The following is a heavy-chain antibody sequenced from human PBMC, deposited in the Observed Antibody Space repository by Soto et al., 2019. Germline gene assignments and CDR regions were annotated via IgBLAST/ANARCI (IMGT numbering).Heavy chain of an antibody. CDR3: ARDPIVVVPAATGVVGANYYYYYGMDV. CDR2: TYYRSKWYN. J-gene: IGHJ6*02. Sequence: SQTLSLTCAISGDSVSSNSAAWNWIRQSPSRGREWLGRTYYRSKWYNDYAGSVKSRITINPDTSKHQFSLQLNSVTPEDTAVYYCARDPIVVVPAATGVVGANYYYYYGMDVWGQGTPVTVSS. V-gene: IGHV6-1*01. CDR1: GDSVSSNSAA. D-gene: IGHD2-2*01.